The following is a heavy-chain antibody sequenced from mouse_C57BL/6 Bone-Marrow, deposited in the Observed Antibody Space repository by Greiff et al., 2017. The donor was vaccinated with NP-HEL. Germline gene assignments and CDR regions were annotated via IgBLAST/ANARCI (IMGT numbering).Heavy chain of an antibody. J-gene: IGHJ4*01. Sequence: VQLQQPGAELVMPGASVKLSCKASGYTFTSYWMHWVKQRPGQGLEWIGEIDPSDSYTNYNQQFKGKSTLTVDKSSSTAYMQLSSLTSEDSAVYYCALTTRDAMDYWGQGTSVTVSS. CDR1: GYTFTSYW. D-gene: IGHD1-1*01. CDR2: IDPSDSYT. V-gene: IGHV1-69*01. CDR3: ALTTRDAMDY.